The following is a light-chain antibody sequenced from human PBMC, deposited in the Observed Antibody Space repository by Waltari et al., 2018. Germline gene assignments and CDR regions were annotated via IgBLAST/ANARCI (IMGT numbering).Light chain of an antibody. CDR1: DIGTRS. V-gene: IGLV3-21*03. J-gene: IGLJ2*01. CDR2: DDS. Sequence: SYVLTQPPSVSVAPGKTARIPCGGNDIGTRSVHWYQRKPGQAPVLGVFDDSNRPSGIHGRFSGSNSANTATLTISRVEAGDEADYYCHVWDTKTDHVVFGGGTNLTVL. CDR3: HVWDTKTDHVV.